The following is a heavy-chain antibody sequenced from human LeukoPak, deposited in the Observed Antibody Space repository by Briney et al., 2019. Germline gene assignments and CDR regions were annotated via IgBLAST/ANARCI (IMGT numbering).Heavy chain of an antibody. V-gene: IGHV3-66*01. Sequence: GGSLRLSCAASGFSVDYNYMTWVRQAPGRGLEWVASIDDTGTHYAASVKGRFDISRDISKNTVSLHLNNVRADDTGLYFCARESGSLTKVTCYGLDIWGPGTTVAITS. CDR1: GFSVDYNY. J-gene: IGHJ6*02. D-gene: IGHD3-3*01. CDR2: IDDTGT. CDR3: ARESGSLTKVTCYGLDI.